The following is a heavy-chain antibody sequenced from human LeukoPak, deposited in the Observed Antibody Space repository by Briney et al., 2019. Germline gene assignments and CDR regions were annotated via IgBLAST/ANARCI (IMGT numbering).Heavy chain of an antibody. V-gene: IGHV3-48*03. CDR1: GFTFSSYE. CDR2: ISSGGSTI. D-gene: IGHD3-3*01. CDR3: AREALWSGYYMDY. J-gene: IGHJ4*02. Sequence: PGGSLRLSCAASGFTFSSYEMNWVRQAPGKGLEWVSYISSGGSTIYYADSVKGRFTISRDNAKNSLYLQMNSLRAEDTAVYYCAREALWSGYYMDYWGQGTLVTVSS.